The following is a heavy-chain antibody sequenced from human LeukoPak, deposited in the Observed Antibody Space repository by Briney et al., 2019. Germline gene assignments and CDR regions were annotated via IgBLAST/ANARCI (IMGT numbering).Heavy chain of an antibody. CDR3: AREGGGYCGGDCYSYYFDY. CDR1: GGSISSGSYY. D-gene: IGHD2-21*02. Sequence: SETLSLTCTVSGGSISSGSYYWSWIRQPAGKGLEWTGRIYTSGSTNYNPSLKSRVTISVDTSKNQFSLKLSSVTAADTAVYYCAREGGGYCGGDCYSYYFDYWGQGTLVTVSS. CDR2: IYTSGST. V-gene: IGHV4-61*02. J-gene: IGHJ4*02.